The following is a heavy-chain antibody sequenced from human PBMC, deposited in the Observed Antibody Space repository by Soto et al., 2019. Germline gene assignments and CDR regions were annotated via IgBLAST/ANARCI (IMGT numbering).Heavy chain of an antibody. CDR1: GLTLSSYA. J-gene: IGHJ6*02. CDR3: AKEVTSGSYSHYYYGLDV. CDR2: ISGSGNRT. D-gene: IGHD1-26*01. Sequence: EVQLLESGGGLVQPGGSLRLSCAASGLTLSSYAMSWVRQAPGKGLEWVSAISGSGNRTFHADSVKGRFTISRDNSKNALYLQMNSLRVEDTAVYYCAKEVTSGSYSHYYYGLDVWGQGTTVTVSS. V-gene: IGHV3-23*01.